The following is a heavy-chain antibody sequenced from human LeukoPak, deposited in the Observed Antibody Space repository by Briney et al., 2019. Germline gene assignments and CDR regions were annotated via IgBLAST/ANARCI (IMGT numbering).Heavy chain of an antibody. CDR3: ASPFMIVVDLFDY. V-gene: IGHV3-23*01. J-gene: IGHJ4*02. CDR2: ISGSGGST. Sequence: GGSLRLSCAASGFTFSSYAMHWVRQAPGKGLEWVSAISGSGGSTYYADSVKGRFTISRDNSKNTLYLQMNSLRAEDTAVYYCASPFMIVVDLFDYWGQGTLVTVSS. D-gene: IGHD3-22*01. CDR1: GFTFSSYA.